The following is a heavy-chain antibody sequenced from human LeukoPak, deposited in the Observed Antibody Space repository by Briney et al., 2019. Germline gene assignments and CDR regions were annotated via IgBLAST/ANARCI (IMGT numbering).Heavy chain of an antibody. CDR1: GFTFSSYG. J-gene: IGHJ4*02. V-gene: IGHV3-33*08. CDR3: ARVRAAAGLFDY. Sequence: GGSLRLSCAASGFTFSSYGMHWVRQAPGKGLEWVAVIRYDGSNKYYADSVKGRFTISRDNAKNSLYLQMNSLRAEDTAVYYCARVRAAAGLFDYWGQGTLVTVSS. CDR2: IRYDGSNK. D-gene: IGHD6-13*01.